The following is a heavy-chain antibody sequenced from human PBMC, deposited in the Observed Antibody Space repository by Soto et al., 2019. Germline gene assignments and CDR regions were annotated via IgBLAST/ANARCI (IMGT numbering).Heavy chain of an antibody. D-gene: IGHD3-16*01. CDR2: IYYSGST. V-gene: IGHV4-59*01. Sequence: SETLSLTCTVSRGSMNNYYWSWIRQPPGKGLEWIGYIYYSGSTNYNPSLKSRVTISVDTSKNQFSLKLSSVTAADAAVYYCAGGPMGYDSWGQGTLVTVSS. CDR1: RGSMNNYY. CDR3: AGGPMGYDS. J-gene: IGHJ4*02.